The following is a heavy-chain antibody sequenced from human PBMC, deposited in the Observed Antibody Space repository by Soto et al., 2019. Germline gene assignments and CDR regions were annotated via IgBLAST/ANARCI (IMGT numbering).Heavy chain of an antibody. J-gene: IGHJ6*01. V-gene: IGHV3-53*01. CDR1: GFTVSSNY. CDR3: GEDPSGSYYYYYGMDV. CDR2: IYRGGST. Sequence: EVQLVESGGGLIQPGGSLRLSCAASGFTVSSNYMSWVRQAPGKGLEWVSVIYRGGSTYYADSVKGRCTISRYNSKNTLYFQMISFRAEDTAVYYCGEDPSGSYYYYYGMDVCGQGTTFTVSS. D-gene: IGHD1-26*01.